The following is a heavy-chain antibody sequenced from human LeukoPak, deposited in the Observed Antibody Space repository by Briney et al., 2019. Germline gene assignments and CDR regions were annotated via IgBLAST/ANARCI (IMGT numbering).Heavy chain of an antibody. CDR3: ARDGAVAGDYYYGMDV. D-gene: IGHD6-19*01. CDR2: ISYDGSNK. V-gene: IGHV3-30-3*01. J-gene: IGHJ6*02. CDR1: GFTFSSYA. Sequence: QPGGSLRLSCAASGFTFSSYAMHWVRQAPGKGLEWVAVISYDGSNKYYADSVKGRFTISRDNSKNTQYLQMNSLRAEDTAVYYCARDGAVAGDYYYGMDVWGQGTTVTVSS.